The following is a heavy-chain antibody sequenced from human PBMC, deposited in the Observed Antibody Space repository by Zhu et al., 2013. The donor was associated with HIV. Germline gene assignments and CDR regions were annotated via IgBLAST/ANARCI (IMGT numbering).Heavy chain of an antibody. V-gene: IGHV1-69*01. J-gene: IGHJ5*02. CDR3: ARERDFWSGYPSWTASEFDP. CDR1: GGTFSSYA. CDR2: IIPIFGTA. D-gene: IGHD3-3*01. Sequence: QVQLVQSGAEVKKPGSSVEVSCKASGGTFSSYAISWVRQAPGQGLEWMGGIIPIFGTANYAQKFQGRVTITADESTSTAYMELSSLRSEDTAVYYCARERDFWSGYPSWTASEFDPWGQGTLVTVSS.